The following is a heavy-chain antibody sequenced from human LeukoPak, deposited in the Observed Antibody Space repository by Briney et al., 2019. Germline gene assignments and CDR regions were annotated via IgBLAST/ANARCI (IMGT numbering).Heavy chain of an antibody. V-gene: IGHV3-33*06. CDR1: GFTFSGYG. D-gene: IGHD3-3*01. CDR3: AKDLGITIFGVVLSY. CDR2: IWYDGSNK. Sequence: GRSLRLSCAASGFTFSGYGMHWVRQAPGKGLEWVAVIWYDGSNKYYADSVKGRFTISRDNSKNTLYLQMNSLRAEDTAVYYCAKDLGITIFGVVLSYWGQGTLVTVSS. J-gene: IGHJ4*02.